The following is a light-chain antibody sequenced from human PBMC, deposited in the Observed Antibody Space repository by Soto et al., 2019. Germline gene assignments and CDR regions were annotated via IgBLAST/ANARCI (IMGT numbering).Light chain of an antibody. J-gene: IGLJ1*01. V-gene: IGLV2-14*03. Sequence: QSALTQSASVSGSPGQSIIISCTGTSSDIGAYNHVSWYQQHPGKAPKVMIHDVTNRPSGVSSRFSGSKSGNTASLTISGLQAGDEADYYCSSYTSSNTADVFGTGTKLTVL. CDR1: SSDIGAYNH. CDR3: SSYTSSNTADV. CDR2: DVT.